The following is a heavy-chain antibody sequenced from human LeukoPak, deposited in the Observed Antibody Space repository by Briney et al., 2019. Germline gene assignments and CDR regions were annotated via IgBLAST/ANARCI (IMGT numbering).Heavy chain of an antibody. CDR2: IYTSGST. CDR1: GGSISSGSYY. D-gene: IGHD6-19*01. CDR3: ARGNSGWSIDY. J-gene: IGHJ4*02. Sequence: SETLSLTCTVSGGSISSGSYYWSWIRQPAGKGLEWIGRIYTSGSTNYNPSLKTRVTISVDTSKNQFSLKLSSVTAADTAVYYCARGNSGWSIDYWGQGTLVTVSS. V-gene: IGHV4-61*02.